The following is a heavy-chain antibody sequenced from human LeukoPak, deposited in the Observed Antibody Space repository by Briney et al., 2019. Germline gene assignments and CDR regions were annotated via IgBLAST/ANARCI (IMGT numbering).Heavy chain of an antibody. CDR2: IWYDGSNK. J-gene: IGHJ4*02. V-gene: IGHV3-33*01. D-gene: IGHD5-18*01. Sequence: GRSLRLSCAASGFTFSSCGMHWVRQAPGKGLEWVAVIWYDGSNKYYADSVKGRFTISRDNSKNTLYLQMNSLRAEDTAVYYCASGPDTAMVRWGQGTLVTVSS. CDR3: ASGPDTAMVR. CDR1: GFTFSSCG.